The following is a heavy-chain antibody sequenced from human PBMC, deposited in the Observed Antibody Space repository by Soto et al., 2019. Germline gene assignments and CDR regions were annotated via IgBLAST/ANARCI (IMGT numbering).Heavy chain of an antibody. Sequence: GGSLRLSCETSGFTFGDYYMSWIRQAPGKGLEWVSYISSSSSTIYYADSVKGRFTISRDNAKNSLYLQMNSLRDEDTAVYYCARGADYVWGSYRYSDYYYYGMDVWGQGTTVTVSS. CDR3: ARGADYVWGSYRYSDYYYYGMDV. J-gene: IGHJ6*02. CDR2: ISSSSSTI. V-gene: IGHV3-11*04. D-gene: IGHD3-16*02. CDR1: GFTFGDYY.